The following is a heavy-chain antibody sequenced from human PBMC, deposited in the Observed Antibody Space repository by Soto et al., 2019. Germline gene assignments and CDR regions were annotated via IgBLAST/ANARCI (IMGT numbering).Heavy chain of an antibody. CDR1: GDSVSGNSAA. J-gene: IGHJ4*02. V-gene: IGHV6-1*01. Sequence: SQTPSLPCAISGDSVSGNSAAWNWIRPSPSRGLEWLGRTYYRSRWYNDYAVSVKSRITVTPDTSKNQFSLHLNSVTPEDTAVYYCAREFPYYVISDSYLDYGGQGALGTAPQ. CDR3: AREFPYYVISDSYLDY. CDR2: TYYRSRWYN. D-gene: IGHD3-16*01.